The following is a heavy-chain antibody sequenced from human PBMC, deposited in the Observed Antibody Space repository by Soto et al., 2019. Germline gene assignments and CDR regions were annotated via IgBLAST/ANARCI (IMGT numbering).Heavy chain of an antibody. D-gene: IGHD6-19*01. J-gene: IGHJ4*02. CDR1: GGTFSSYT. CDR2: IIPILGIA. Sequence: GASVKVSCKASGGTFSSYTISWVRQAPGQGLEWMGRIIPILGIANYAQKFQGRVTITADESTSTAYMELSSLRSEDTAVYYCARVYVGEWLVPDYWGQGTLVTGSS. V-gene: IGHV1-69*02. CDR3: ARVYVGEWLVPDY.